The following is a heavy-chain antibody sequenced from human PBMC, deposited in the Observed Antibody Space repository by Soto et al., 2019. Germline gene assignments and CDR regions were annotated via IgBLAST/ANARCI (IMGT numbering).Heavy chain of an antibody. V-gene: IGHV4-59*01. J-gene: IGHJ6*02. D-gene: IGHD2-21*02. CDR3: ARDLWGYCGTDCYPLDV. CDR1: GGSISSYY. Sequence: PSETLSLTCTVSGGSISSYYWGWIRQPPGKGLEWIGYMYNSGSTFYNPSFKSRVTISVDTSKNQFSLKLNSVTAADTAVYYCARDLWGYCGTDCYPLDVWGQGTTVTVSS. CDR2: MYNSGST.